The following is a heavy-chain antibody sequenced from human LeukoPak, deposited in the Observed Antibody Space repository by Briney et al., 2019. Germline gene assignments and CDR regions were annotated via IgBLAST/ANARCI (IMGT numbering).Heavy chain of an antibody. J-gene: IGHJ4*02. CDR3: AHIQAYYGSGSYYSSGD. V-gene: IGHV3-21*04. Sequence: GGSLRLSCAASGVTLSSYSMNWVRQAPGKGLEWVSSISSSSSSYIYYADSVKGRFTISRDNAKNSLYLQMNSLRAEDTAVYYCAHIQAYYGSGSYYSSGDWGQGTLVTVSS. CDR1: GVTLSSYS. D-gene: IGHD3-10*01. CDR2: ISSSSSSYI.